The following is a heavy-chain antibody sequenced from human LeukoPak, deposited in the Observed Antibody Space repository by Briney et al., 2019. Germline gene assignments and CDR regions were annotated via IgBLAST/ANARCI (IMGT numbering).Heavy chain of an antibody. Sequence: KPSETLSPTCTVSGGSLSSYYWGWIRQPPRKRLEGIGYIYYSGSTNYNPSLKSRVTISVDTSKNQFSLKLSSVTAADTAVYYCARVSRDGYNFDYWGQGTLVTVSS. CDR1: GGSLSSYY. D-gene: IGHD5-24*01. J-gene: IGHJ4*02. CDR2: IYYSGST. V-gene: IGHV4-59*01. CDR3: ARVSRDGYNFDY.